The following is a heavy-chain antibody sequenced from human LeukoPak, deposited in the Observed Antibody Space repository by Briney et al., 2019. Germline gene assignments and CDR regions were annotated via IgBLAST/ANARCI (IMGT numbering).Heavy chain of an antibody. D-gene: IGHD2-8*01. V-gene: IGHV5-51*01. CDR3: ARRQGCSNDSSPPDS. J-gene: IGHJ4*02. Sequence: ESLKILCRGSGYSFTTYWIGWVRQMPGRGLEWMGIIYPGDSDTRYSPSFQGQVTMSVAQSINTAYLQWSSLQASDTAIYYCARRQGCSNDSSPPDSWGQGTLVTVSS. CDR2: IYPGDSDT. CDR1: GYSFTTYW.